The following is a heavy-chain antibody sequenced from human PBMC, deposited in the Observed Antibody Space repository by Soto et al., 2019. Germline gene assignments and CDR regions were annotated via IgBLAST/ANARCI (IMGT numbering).Heavy chain of an antibody. Sequence: QVPLVESGGGVVQPGRSLRLSFAASGFTFSNYGMHWVRQAPGKGLEWVIVISYDGNVAYYADSVKGRFTISRDNSKNTLYLQMNSLRTEDTAMYYCAKEGPITNWYFDYWGQGTLVTVSS. CDR3: AKEGPITNWYFDY. CDR2: ISYDGNVA. D-gene: IGHD1-1*01. CDR1: GFTFSNYG. J-gene: IGHJ4*02. V-gene: IGHV3-30*18.